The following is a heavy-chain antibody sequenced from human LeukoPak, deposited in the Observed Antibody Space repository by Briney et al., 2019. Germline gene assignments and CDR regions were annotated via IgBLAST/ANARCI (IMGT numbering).Heavy chain of an antibody. CDR2: IYYSGST. J-gene: IGHJ4*02. CDR3: ARDRDYYDSSGYMRYFDY. D-gene: IGHD3-22*01. Sequence: SETLSLTCTVSGGFISSGGYYWSWIRQHPGTGLEWIGYIYYSGSTYYNPSLKSRVTISVDTSKNQFSLKLSSVTTADTAVYYCARDRDYYDSSGYMRYFDYWGQGTLVTVSS. CDR1: GGFISSGGYY. V-gene: IGHV4-31*03.